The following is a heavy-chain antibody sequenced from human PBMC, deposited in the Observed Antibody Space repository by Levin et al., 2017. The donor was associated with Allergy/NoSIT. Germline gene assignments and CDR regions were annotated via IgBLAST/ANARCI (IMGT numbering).Heavy chain of an antibody. CDR1: GFTFSSYG. J-gene: IGHJ4*02. CDR2: ISYDGSNK. D-gene: IGHD1-26*01. CDR3: AKDMSRRGSGNYFDY. V-gene: IGHV3-30*18. Sequence: PGGSLRLSCAASGFTFSSYGMHWVRQAPGKGLEWVAVISYDGSNKYYADSVKGRFTISRDNSKNTLYLQMNSLRAEDTAVYYCAKDMSRRGSGNYFDYWGQGTLVTVSS.